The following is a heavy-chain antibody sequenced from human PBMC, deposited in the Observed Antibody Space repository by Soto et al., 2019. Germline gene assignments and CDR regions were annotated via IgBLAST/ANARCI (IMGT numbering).Heavy chain of an antibody. CDR2: IRYDGSNK. J-gene: IGHJ4*02. Sequence: QVQLVESGGGVVQPGRSLRLSCAASGFTFSSYGMHWVRQAPGKGLEWVAVIRYDGSNKYYADSVKGRFTISRDTSKKTVYLQMNSLRAEDTAVYYCARDHIALDYWGQGTQVTVSS. CDR3: ARDHIALDY. D-gene: IGHD6-13*01. CDR1: GFTFSSYG. V-gene: IGHV3-33*01.